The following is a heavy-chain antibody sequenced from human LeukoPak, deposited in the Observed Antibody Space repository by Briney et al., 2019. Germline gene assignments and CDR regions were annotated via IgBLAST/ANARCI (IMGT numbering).Heavy chain of an antibody. V-gene: IGHV3-48*02. D-gene: IGHD2-8*01. CDR1: GFTFSSYS. Sequence: RGGSLRLSCVASGFTFSSYSMNWVRQDPGKGLEWVSYISSSSSSTYYADSVKGRFTISRDNAKNSLYLQMNSLRDEDTAVYYCARDRQWAFDIWGQGTMVTVSS. J-gene: IGHJ3*02. CDR3: ARDRQWAFDI. CDR2: ISSSSSST.